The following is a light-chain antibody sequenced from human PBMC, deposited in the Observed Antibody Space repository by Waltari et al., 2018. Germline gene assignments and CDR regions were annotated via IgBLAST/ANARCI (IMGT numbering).Light chain of an antibody. J-gene: IGKJ4*01. Sequence: DIQMTQSPSTLSASVGDTVTVTCRASPDINTWLAWYQQKPEKAPKLIIYQAYNLETGVPPRSSGYASGTEFTLTISSLQPDDFATYYCQQYNSYPLTFGGGTKVEIK. CDR1: PDINTW. CDR2: QAY. CDR3: QQYNSYPLT. V-gene: IGKV1-5*03.